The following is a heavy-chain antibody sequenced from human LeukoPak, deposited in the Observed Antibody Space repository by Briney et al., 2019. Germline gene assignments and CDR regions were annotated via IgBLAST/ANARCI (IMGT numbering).Heavy chain of an antibody. CDR1: GXTVNSNY. V-gene: IGHV3-53*01. D-gene: IGHD1-1*01. J-gene: IGHJ4*02. CDR2: FYSGGST. CDR3: ARDRAGTGVFDC. Sequence: SGGSLRLSCAASGXTVNSNYMSWVRQAPRKGLESVSLFYSGGSTDYADSVKGRFTISRDNSKNTLYLQMNSLRAEDTAVYYCARDRAGTGVFDCWGQGTLVTVSS.